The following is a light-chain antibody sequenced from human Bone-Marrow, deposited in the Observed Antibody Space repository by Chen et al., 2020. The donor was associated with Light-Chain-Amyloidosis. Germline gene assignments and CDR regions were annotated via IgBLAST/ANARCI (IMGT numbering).Light chain of an antibody. CDR2: EVT. V-gene: IGLV2-14*01. J-gene: IGLJ2*01. CDR1: SSDVGGYNY. Sequence: QSALTQPASVSGSPGQSITIPCTGTSSDVGGYNYVSWYQQHPGKAPKLMIYEVTNRPSGISIRFSGSKSGNTASLTISGLQAEDEADYYCSPFTITNTWIFGGGTKLTVL. CDR3: SPFTITNTWI.